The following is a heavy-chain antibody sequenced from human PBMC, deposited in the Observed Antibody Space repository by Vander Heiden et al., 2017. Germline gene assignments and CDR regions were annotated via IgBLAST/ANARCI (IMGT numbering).Heavy chain of an antibody. CDR1: GFTFSSYA. CDR2: ISGRGGSS. Sequence: EVHLLDSGGGLVQPGGSLRLSCAASGFTFSSYAMSWVRQAPGKGLEWVSRISGRGGSSDYADSLKGRFTISRDNAKNTLYLQMNSLRADDTAVYYCARESEVADFDYWGQGTWSPSPQ. V-gene: IGHV3-23*01. CDR3: ARESEVADFDY. D-gene: IGHD5-12*01. J-gene: IGHJ4*02.